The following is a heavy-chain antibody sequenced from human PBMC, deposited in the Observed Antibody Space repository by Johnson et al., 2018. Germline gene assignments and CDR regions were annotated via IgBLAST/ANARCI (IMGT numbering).Heavy chain of an antibody. J-gene: IGHJ6*03. CDR1: GFTFSSYA. CDR2: ISYDGSNK. V-gene: IGHV3-30-3*01. CDR3: AKDHKRVAATGEAHYYYYYVDV. D-gene: IGHD2-15*01. Sequence: QVQLVESGGGVVQPGRSLRLSCAASGFTFSSYAMHWVRQAPGKGLEWVAVISYDGSNKYYVDSVKGRFTISRDNAKNSLYLQMSSLRAEDTAVYYCAKDHKRVAATGEAHYYYYYVDVWGKGNTVTVSS.